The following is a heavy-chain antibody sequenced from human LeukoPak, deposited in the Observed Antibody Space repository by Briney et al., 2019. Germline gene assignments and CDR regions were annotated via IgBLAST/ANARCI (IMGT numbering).Heavy chain of an antibody. D-gene: IGHD3-22*01. CDR3: ARLHFYDSSGYYYSLVDY. Sequence: GGSLRLSCAASGFTVSSNYMSWVRQAPGKGLEWVSVIYSGGSTYYADSVKGRFTTSRDNSKNTLYLQMNSLRAEDTAVYYCARLHFYDSSGYYYSLVDYWGQGTLVTVSS. CDR2: IYSGGST. CDR1: GFTVSSNY. V-gene: IGHV3-66*02. J-gene: IGHJ4*02.